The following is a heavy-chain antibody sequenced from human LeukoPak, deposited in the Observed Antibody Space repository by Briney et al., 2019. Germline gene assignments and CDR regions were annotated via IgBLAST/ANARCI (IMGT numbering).Heavy chain of an antibody. Sequence: ASVKVSCKASGYTFTSYGISWVRQAPGQGLEWMGWISAYNGNTNYAQKFQGRVTITADKSTSTAYMELSSLRSEDTAVYYCARDDTGRVGFDYWGQGTLVTVSS. CDR1: GYTFTSYG. J-gene: IGHJ4*02. CDR3: ARDDTGRVGFDY. CDR2: ISAYNGNT. V-gene: IGHV1-18*01. D-gene: IGHD1-26*01.